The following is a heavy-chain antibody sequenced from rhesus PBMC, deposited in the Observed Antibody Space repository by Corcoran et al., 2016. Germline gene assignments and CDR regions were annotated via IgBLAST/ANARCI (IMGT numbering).Heavy chain of an antibody. CDR1: VVSISSNY. J-gene: IGHJ2*01. V-gene: IGHV4-173*01. D-gene: IGHD3-28*01. CDR2: ISGSGGST. Sequence: QLQLQESGPGLVKPSETLSLTCAVSVVSISSNYWSWIRQPPGKGLEWIGRISGSGGSTDYYPSLKSRVTISTDTAKNQFSLKLSDVTAPDTAVYYCARSIYEGCYRYFDLWGPGTPITISS. CDR3: ARSIYEGCYRYFDL.